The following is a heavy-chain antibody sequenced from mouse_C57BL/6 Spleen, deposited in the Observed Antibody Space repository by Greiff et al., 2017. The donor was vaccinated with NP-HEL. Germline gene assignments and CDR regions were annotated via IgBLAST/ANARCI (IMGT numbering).Heavy chain of an antibody. D-gene: IGHD1-1*01. Sequence: VQLQQPGAELVKPGASVKVSCKASGYTFTSYWMHWVKQRPGQGLEWIGRFHPSDSDTNYNQKFKGKATLTVDKSSSTAYMQLSSLTSEDSAVYYCAIAYYAYAMDYWGQGTSVTVSS. J-gene: IGHJ4*01. V-gene: IGHV1-74*01. CDR1: GYTFTSYW. CDR3: AIAYYAYAMDY. CDR2: FHPSDSDT.